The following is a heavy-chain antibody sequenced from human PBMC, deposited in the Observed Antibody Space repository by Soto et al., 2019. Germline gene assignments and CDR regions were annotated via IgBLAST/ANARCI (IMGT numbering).Heavy chain of an antibody. D-gene: IGHD6-13*01. J-gene: IGHJ4*02. Sequence: SDTLSLTCAVYGRSFSGYYWSWIRQPPGKGLEWIGEINHSGSTNYNPSLKSRVTTSVDTSKSQFSLKLNSVTAADTALYYCARHRPYEYSSSWYSFDSWGQGTXVNVSS. CDR3: ARHRPYEYSSSWYSFDS. V-gene: IGHV4-34*01. CDR2: INHSGST. CDR1: GRSFSGYY.